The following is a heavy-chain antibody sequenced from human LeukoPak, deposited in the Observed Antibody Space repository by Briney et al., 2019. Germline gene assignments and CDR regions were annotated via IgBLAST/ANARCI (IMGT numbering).Heavy chain of an antibody. Sequence: SETLSLTCTVSGGSISSYYWSWIRQPPGKGLEWIGYIYYSGSTNYNPSLKSRVTISVDTSKNQFSLKLSSVTAADTAVYYCARGFVAVAGRGWFDPWGQGTLVTVSS. V-gene: IGHV4-59*01. CDR3: ARGFVAVAGRGWFDP. CDR2: IYYSGST. D-gene: IGHD6-19*01. J-gene: IGHJ5*02. CDR1: GGSISSYY.